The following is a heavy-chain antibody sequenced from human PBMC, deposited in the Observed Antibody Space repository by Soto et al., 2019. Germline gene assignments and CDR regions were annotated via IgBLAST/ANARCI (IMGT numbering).Heavy chain of an antibody. V-gene: IGHV4-39*01. CDR2: IYYSGST. Sequence: SETLSLTCTVSGGSISSSSYYWGWIRQPPGKGLEWIGSIYYSGSTSYNPSLKSRVTISVDTSKNQFSLKLSSVTAADTAVYYCASQVYDYVWGSYGVRYFDYWGQGTLVTVSS. J-gene: IGHJ4*02. D-gene: IGHD3-16*01. CDR1: GGSISSSSYY. CDR3: ASQVYDYVWGSYGVRYFDY.